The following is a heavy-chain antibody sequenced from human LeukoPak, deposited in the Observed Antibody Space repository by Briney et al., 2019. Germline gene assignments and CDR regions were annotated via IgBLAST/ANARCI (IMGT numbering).Heavy chain of an antibody. CDR3: AKDSSYGCDY. D-gene: IGHD5-18*01. J-gene: IGHJ4*02. Sequence: GRSLRLSCPASGFTFSSYGMHWVRQAPGKGLGWVAVISYDGSNKYYANSVKGRFTTSRNNSKTTLYLQMNSLRAEDTAVYYCAKDSSYGCDYWGQGTLVTVSS. CDR1: GFTFSSYG. CDR2: ISYDGSNK. V-gene: IGHV3-30*18.